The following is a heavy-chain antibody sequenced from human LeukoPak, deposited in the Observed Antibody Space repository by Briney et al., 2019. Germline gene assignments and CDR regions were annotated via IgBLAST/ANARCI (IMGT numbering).Heavy chain of an antibody. CDR2: ISSDGSST. J-gene: IGHJ4*02. CDR1: GFTFRNHW. V-gene: IGHV3-74*03. D-gene: IGHD6-6*01. CDR3: ARDQRVTGRPDIDY. Sequence: GGSLRPSCAASGFTFRNHWMHWVRQTPGKGLVWVSRISSDGSSTTYADSVKGRFTISRDNAKNTLYLQMNNLRAEDTAMYYCARDQRVTGRPDIDYWGQGTLVIVSS.